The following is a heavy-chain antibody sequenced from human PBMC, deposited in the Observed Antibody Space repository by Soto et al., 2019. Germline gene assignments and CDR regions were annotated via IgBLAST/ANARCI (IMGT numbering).Heavy chain of an antibody. CDR1: GFTFSSYA. Sequence: GGSLRLSCAASGFTFSSYAMSWVRQAPGKGLEWVSAIGGSGGSTYYADSVKGRFTISRDNSKNTLYLQMNSLRAEDTAVYYCAKDSGGYSNYVHNWFDPWGQGTLVTVS. CDR2: IGGSGGST. D-gene: IGHD4-4*01. CDR3: AKDSGGYSNYVHNWFDP. V-gene: IGHV3-23*01. J-gene: IGHJ5*02.